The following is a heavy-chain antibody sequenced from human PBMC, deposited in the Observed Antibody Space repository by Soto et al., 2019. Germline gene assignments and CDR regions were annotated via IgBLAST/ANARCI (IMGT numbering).Heavy chain of an antibody. CDR2: ISGSGGST. V-gene: IGHV3-23*01. D-gene: IGHD5-12*01. CDR3: AKGGYSGYDHFDY. J-gene: IGHJ4*02. Sequence: EVQLLESGGGLVQPGGSLRLSCAASGFTFSSYAMSWVRQAPGKGLEWVSAISGSGGSTYYADSVKGRFTISRDKSKNTLYLQMNSLRADDTAVYYCAKGGYSGYDHFDYWGQGTLVTVSS. CDR1: GFTFSSYA.